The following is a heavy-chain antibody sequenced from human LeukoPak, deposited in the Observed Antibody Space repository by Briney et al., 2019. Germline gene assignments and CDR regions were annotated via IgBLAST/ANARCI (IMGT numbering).Heavy chain of an antibody. J-gene: IGHJ4*01. Sequence: PSQTLSLTCMISVGSIRRQYWIWLGQPPGTGREWIVYIYYSGSTNYKSSLKRRDINAVDTFNTPFSLKQSSVTAAYSAVYYCTRGVVIAATPFANWGQGTLVTVSS. CDR2: IYYSGST. V-gene: IGHV4-59*11. CDR3: TRGVVIAATPFAN. CDR1: VGSIRRQY. D-gene: IGHD2-15*01.